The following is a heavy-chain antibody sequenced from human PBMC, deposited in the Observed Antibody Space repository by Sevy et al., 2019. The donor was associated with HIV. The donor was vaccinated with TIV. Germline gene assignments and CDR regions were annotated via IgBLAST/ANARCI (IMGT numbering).Heavy chain of an antibody. V-gene: IGHV3-73*01. CDR2: IRSKTNNYAT. Sequence: GGSLRLSCAASGFNFSGAAIFWVRKPSGKGLEWVGGIRSKTNNYATIYATSVKGRFTISRADSKNTVYLQMNGLKTEDTAVYYCSTYCGGDCHHDWGQGTLVTVSS. CDR1: GFNFSGAA. CDR3: STYCGGDCHHD. J-gene: IGHJ4*02. D-gene: IGHD2-21*02.